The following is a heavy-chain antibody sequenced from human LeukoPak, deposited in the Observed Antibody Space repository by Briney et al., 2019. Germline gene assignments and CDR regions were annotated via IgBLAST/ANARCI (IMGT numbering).Heavy chain of an antibody. V-gene: IGHV3-11*01. J-gene: IGHJ5*02. CDR2: ISSSGSTI. CDR3: ASPGIAAAGTGSNWFDP. D-gene: IGHD6-13*01. Sequence: GSLRLSCAASGFPFSDYYMSWIRQAPGKGLEWVSYISSSGSTIYYADSVKGRFTISRDNAKNSLYLQMNSLRAEDTAVYYCASPGIAAAGTGSNWFDPWGQGTLVTVSS. CDR1: GFPFSDYY.